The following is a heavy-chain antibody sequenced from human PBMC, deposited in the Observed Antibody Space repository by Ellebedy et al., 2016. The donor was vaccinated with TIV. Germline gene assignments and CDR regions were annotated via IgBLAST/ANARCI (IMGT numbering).Heavy chain of an antibody. V-gene: IGHV1-18*01. J-gene: IGHJ4*02. CDR2: ISAYNGHT. CDR3: ARDRERSAHQPVLY. Sequence: ASVKVSCXASGYSFTSYGISWVRQPPGQGLEWVGWISAYNGHTNYAQKLQGRVTMTTDTSTSTAYMELRSLRSDDTAVYYCARDRERSAHQPVLYWGQGTLVSVSS. CDR1: GYSFTSYG. D-gene: IGHD2-2*01.